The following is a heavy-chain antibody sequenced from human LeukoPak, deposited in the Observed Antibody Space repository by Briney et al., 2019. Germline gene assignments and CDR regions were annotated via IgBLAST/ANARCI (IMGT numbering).Heavy chain of an antibody. Sequence: GGSLRLSCAASGFTFSSYSMNWVRQAPGKGLEWVSVIYSGGSTYYADSVKGRFTISRDNSKNTLYLQMNSLRAEDTAVYYCARSPTSPPTRYYYYYMDVWGKGTTVTVSS. J-gene: IGHJ6*03. CDR1: GFTFSSYS. V-gene: IGHV3-53*01. CDR2: IYSGGST. D-gene: IGHD1-14*01. CDR3: ARSPTSPPTRYYYYYMDV.